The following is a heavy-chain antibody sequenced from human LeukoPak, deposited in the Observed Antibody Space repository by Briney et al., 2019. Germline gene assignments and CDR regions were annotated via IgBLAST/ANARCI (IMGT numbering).Heavy chain of an antibody. V-gene: IGHV3-21*01. CDR1: GFTFSSYG. CDR2: IISSSSKI. J-gene: IGHJ3*02. Sequence: GGSLRLSCAASGFTFSSYGMNWVRQAPGKGLEWVSAIISSSSKIYYADSVKGRFTISRDNSKNSLYLQMNSLRAEDTAVYYCQRVISGAFDIWGQGTMVTVSS. CDR3: QRVISGAFDI. D-gene: IGHD3-10*01.